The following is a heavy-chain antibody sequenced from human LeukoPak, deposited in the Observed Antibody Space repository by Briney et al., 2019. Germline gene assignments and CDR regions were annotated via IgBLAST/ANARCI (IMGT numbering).Heavy chain of an antibody. Sequence: SGRSLRLSCAASGFTFSSYGMHWVRQAPGKGLEWVAVISYDGSNKYYADSVKGRFTISRDNSKNTLYLQMNSLRAEDTAVYYCARDNIGDFFDYWGQGTLVTVSS. J-gene: IGHJ4*02. V-gene: IGHV3-30*03. CDR1: GFTFSSYG. CDR2: ISYDGSNK. CDR3: ARDNIGDFFDY. D-gene: IGHD3-10*01.